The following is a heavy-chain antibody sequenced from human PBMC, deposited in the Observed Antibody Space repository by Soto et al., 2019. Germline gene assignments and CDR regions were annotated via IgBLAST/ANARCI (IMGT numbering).Heavy chain of an antibody. Sequence: EVQLVESGGGLVQPGGSLRLSCEASGFTFRNYAMPWVRQGTGKGLEWVSGISAAGDPDYADSVEGRFTSSRENAQNSFFLQMNSLRVGDTAVYYCARTDKDFYGLDVWGQGTTVIVSS. V-gene: IGHV3-13*05. CDR1: GFTFRNYA. CDR2: ISAAGDP. CDR3: ARTDKDFYGLDV. J-gene: IGHJ6*02.